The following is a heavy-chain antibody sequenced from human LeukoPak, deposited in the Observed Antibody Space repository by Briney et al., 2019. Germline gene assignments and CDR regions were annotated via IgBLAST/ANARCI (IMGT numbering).Heavy chain of an antibody. Sequence: KSGGSLRLSCAASGFTFSDYYMSWIRQAPGKGLEWVSYITSSSSDTNYADPVKGRFTISRDNAKKSLYLQMNSLRAEDAAVYYCARDYDILTGYFRGGFDYWGQGTLVTVSS. CDR2: ITSSSSDT. V-gene: IGHV3-11*05. CDR3: ARDYDILTGYFRGGFDY. D-gene: IGHD3-9*01. CDR1: GFTFSDYY. J-gene: IGHJ4*02.